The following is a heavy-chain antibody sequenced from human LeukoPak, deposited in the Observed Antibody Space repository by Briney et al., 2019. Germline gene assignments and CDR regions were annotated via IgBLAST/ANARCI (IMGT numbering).Heavy chain of an antibody. CDR2: MSASGGST. V-gene: IGHV3-23*01. J-gene: IGHJ4*02. CDR1: GFTFSSYP. CDR3: TKALKD. Sequence: GGSLRLSCVASGFTFSSYPMSWVRQAPGKGLEWVSRMSASGGSTNYADSVKGRFTISRDNSKNKVYLQLNSLRVEDTAIYYCTKALKDWGQGTLATVSS.